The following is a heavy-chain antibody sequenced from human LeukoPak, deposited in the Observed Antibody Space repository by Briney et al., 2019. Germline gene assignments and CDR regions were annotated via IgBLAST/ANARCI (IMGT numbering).Heavy chain of an antibody. D-gene: IGHD5-12*01. CDR3: ARDAAYSGHAPARDYYYGIDF. V-gene: IGHV3-48*03. Sequence: GGSLRLSCGGSGFTFRISAMNWGRQAPGRGLGWVSYVSSSGSTIYYADTVQGRFSISRENAKNSLYMQMSSVSAEGTGVYFCARDAAYSGHAPARDYYYGIDFWGQGTMVTVSS. CDR1: GFTFRISA. CDR2: VSSSGSTI. J-gene: IGHJ6*02.